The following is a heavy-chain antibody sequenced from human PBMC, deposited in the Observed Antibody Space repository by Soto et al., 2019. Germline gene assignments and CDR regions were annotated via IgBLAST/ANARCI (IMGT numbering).Heavy chain of an antibody. Sequence: PGGSLRLSCAASGFTFSSYAMSWVRQAPGKGLEWVSAISGSGGSTYYADSVKGRFTISRDNSKNTLYLQMNSLRAEDTAVYYCAKVGGDTMIVVVSRQYFDYWGQGTLVTVSS. CDR3: AKVGGDTMIVVVSRQYFDY. D-gene: IGHD3-22*01. CDR1: GFTFSSYA. V-gene: IGHV3-23*01. CDR2: ISGSGGST. J-gene: IGHJ4*02.